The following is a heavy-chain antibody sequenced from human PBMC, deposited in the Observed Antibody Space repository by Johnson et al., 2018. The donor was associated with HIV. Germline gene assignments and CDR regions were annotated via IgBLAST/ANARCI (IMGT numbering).Heavy chain of an antibody. CDR3: AKDSKWLRSEGVGAFDI. D-gene: IGHD5-12*01. V-gene: IGHV3-43D*03. CDR1: GFTFDDYA. Sequence: VQLVESGGVVVQPGGSLRLSCAASGFTFDDYAMHWVRQAPGKGLEWVSLISWDGGSTYYADSVNGRFTISRDNSKNSLYLQMNSLRAEDTALYYCAKDSKWLRSEGVGAFDIWGQGTMVTVSS. CDR2: ISWDGGST. J-gene: IGHJ3*02.